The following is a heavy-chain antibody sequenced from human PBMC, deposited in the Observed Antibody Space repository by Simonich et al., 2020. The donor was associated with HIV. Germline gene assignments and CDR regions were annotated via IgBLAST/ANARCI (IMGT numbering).Heavy chain of an antibody. CDR2: INPTSDGT. V-gene: IGHV1-2*02. CDR3: ARGGYFDWLSNPDY. D-gene: IGHD3-9*01. J-gene: IGHJ4*02. Sequence: QVQLVQSGAEVKKPGASVKVSCKASGYTFTGYYMHWVRQAPGQGLEWMGWINPTSDGTNYAQKFQGRGTMTRDTSISTAYRELSRLRSDDTAVYYCARGGYFDWLSNPDYWGQGTLVTVSS. CDR1: GYTFTGYY.